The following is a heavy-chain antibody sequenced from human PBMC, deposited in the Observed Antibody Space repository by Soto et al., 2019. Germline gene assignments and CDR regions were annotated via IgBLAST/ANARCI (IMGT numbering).Heavy chain of an antibody. V-gene: IGHV3-23*01. CDR1: GFTFSSYA. CDR3: AKNDPMAHYYYYYMDV. CDR2: ISGSGGST. Sequence: GGSLRLSCAASGFTFSSYAMSWVRQAPGKGLEWVSAISGSGGSTYYADSVKGRFTISRDNSKNTLYLQMNSLRAEDTAVYYCAKNDPMAHYYYYYMDVWGKGTTVTVSS. D-gene: IGHD1-1*01. J-gene: IGHJ6*03.